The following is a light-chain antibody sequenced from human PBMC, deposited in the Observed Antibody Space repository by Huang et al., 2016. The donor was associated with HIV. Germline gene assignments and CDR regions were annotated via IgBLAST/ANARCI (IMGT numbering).Light chain of an antibody. J-gene: IGKJ1*01. V-gene: IGKV3-20*01. CDR3: QQYAGSPRT. CDR1: QSVSVRA. Sequence: DIVLTQSPGTLSLSPGESATISCRSSQSVSVRAFAWYQQKLGQAPKLLINGASTRASGIPDRFSGAGSGTDFSLTISGLEPEDFAVYYCQQYAGSPRTFGQGTKVEIK. CDR2: GAS.